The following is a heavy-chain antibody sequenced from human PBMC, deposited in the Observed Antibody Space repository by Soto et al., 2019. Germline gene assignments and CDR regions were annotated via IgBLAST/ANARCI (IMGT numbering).Heavy chain of an antibody. V-gene: IGHV3-33*01. CDR3: ARGGLIVPATSTYYFDY. CDR1: GFTFSSYG. D-gene: IGHD2-2*01. Sequence: PGGSLRLSCAASGFTFSSYGMHWVRQAPGKGLEWVAVIWFDGSNKFYADSVKGRFTISRDNSKNTVYLQMNSLRDEDSAVYYCARGGLIVPATSTYYFDYWGQGTLVTVSS. CDR2: IWFDGSNK. J-gene: IGHJ4*02.